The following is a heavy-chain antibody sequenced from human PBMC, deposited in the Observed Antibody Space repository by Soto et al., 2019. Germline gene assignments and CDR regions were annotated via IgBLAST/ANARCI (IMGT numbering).Heavy chain of an antibody. D-gene: IGHD3-3*01. Sequence: GGSLRLSCAASGFTFSSYWMHWVRQAPGKGLVWVSRINSDGSSTSYADSVKGRFTVSRDNAKNTLYLQMNSLRAEDTAVYYCARDRVPEWTTSPDGMDVWGQGTTVTVAS. CDR1: GFTFSSYW. CDR3: ARDRVPEWTTSPDGMDV. J-gene: IGHJ6*02. V-gene: IGHV3-74*01. CDR2: INSDGSST.